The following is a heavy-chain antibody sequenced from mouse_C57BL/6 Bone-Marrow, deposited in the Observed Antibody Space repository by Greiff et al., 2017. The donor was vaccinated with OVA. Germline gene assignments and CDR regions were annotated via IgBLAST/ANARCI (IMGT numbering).Heavy chain of an antibody. V-gene: IGHV1-7*01. Sequence: VKVVESGAELAKPGASVKLSCKASGYTFTSYWMHWVKQRPGQGLEWIGYINPSSGYTKYNQKFKDKATLTADKSSSTAYMQLSSLTYEDSAVYYCASWRGIGYDYDGYYAMDYWGQGTSVTVSS. J-gene: IGHJ4*01. CDR1: GYTFTSYW. CDR2: INPSSGYT. CDR3: ASWRGIGYDYDGYYAMDY. D-gene: IGHD2-4*01.